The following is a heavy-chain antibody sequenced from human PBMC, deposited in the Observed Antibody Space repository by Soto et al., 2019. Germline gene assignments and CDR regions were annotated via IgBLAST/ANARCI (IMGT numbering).Heavy chain of an antibody. Sequence: SVKVSCKASGGTFSSYPITWVRQAPGQGLEWLGGIFPIFGATNYAQRFEDRVTITADELTNTAYMELSSLRSEDTAVYYCAMIEYSSGSDYWGQGTLVTVSS. CDR2: IFPIFGAT. CDR3: AMIEYSSGSDY. D-gene: IGHD6-19*01. V-gene: IGHV1-69*13. J-gene: IGHJ4*02. CDR1: GGTFSSYP.